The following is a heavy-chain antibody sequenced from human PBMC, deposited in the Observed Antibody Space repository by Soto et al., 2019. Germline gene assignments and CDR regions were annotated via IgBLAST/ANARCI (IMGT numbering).Heavy chain of an antibody. J-gene: IGHJ4*02. Sequence: QVQLQQWGAGLLKPSETLSLTCAVYGGSFSGYYWSWIRQPPGQGLEWIGEIHNSASTNYNPSLKSRVNISVDSSKNQFSLEFSSVTAADTAVYYCARVSGSGYQNFYYWGQGTVVTVA. V-gene: IGHV4-34*01. CDR2: IHNSAST. D-gene: IGHD6-13*01. CDR3: ARVSGSGYQNFYY. CDR1: GGSFSGYY.